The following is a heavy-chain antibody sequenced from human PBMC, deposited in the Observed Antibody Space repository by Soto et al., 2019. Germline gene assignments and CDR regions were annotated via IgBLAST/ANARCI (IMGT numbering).Heavy chain of an antibody. CDR1: GYSISSGYY. J-gene: IGHJ6*02. CDR2: IYHSGST. CDR3: ARDGGYCSGGSCYGNYYYYGMDV. Sequence: SETLSLTCTVSGYSISSGYYWGWIRQPPGKGLEWIGSIYHSGSTYYNPSLKSRVTISVDTSKNQFSLKLSSVTAADTAVYYCARDGGYCSGGSCYGNYYYYGMDVWGQGTTVTVSS. V-gene: IGHV4-38-2*02. D-gene: IGHD2-15*01.